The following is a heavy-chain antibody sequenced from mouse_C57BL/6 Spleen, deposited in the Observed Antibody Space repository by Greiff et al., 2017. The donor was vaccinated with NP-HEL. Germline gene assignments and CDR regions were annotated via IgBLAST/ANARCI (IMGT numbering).Heavy chain of an antibody. D-gene: IGHD2-3*01. J-gene: IGHJ1*03. CDR2: IYWDDDK. Sequence: QVTLKECGPGILQSSQTLSLTCSFSGFSLSTSGMGVSWIRQPSGKGLEWLAHIYWDDDKRYNPSLKSRLTISKDTSRNQVFLKITSVDTADTATYYCARRGGWGYFDVWGTGTTVTVSS. CDR1: GFSLSTSGMG. V-gene: IGHV8-12*01. CDR3: ARRGGWGYFDV.